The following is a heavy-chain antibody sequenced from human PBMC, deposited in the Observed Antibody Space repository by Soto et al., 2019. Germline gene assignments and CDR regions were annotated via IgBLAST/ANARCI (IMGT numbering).Heavy chain of an antibody. CDR3: ARRGVSGPVDY. V-gene: IGHV4-39*02. Sequence: QLQLQESGPGLVKPSETLSLTCTVSGGSISSSSYYWGWIRQPPGKGLEWIGNIYYSGSAYYNPSLKRRVTLSVDMSQNHLSLKLSSVPAADTAVYSCARRGVSGPVDYWGQGTLVTVSS. CDR1: GGSISSSSYY. J-gene: IGHJ4*02. CDR2: IYYSGSA. D-gene: IGHD3-10*01.